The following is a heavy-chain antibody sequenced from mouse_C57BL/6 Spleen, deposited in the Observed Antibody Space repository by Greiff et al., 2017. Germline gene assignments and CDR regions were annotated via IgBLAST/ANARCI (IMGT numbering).Heavy chain of an antibody. V-gene: IGHV1-81*01. D-gene: IGHD2-3*01. Sequence: VQLQQSGAELARPGASVKLSCKASGYTFTSYGISWVKQRTGQGLEWIGEIYPRSGNTYYNEKFKGKATLTADKSSSTAYMELRSLTSEDSAVYFCAIRNDDGYSWGQGTLVTVAA. CDR3: AIRNDDGYS. CDR1: GYTFTSYG. J-gene: IGHJ3*01. CDR2: IYPRSGNT.